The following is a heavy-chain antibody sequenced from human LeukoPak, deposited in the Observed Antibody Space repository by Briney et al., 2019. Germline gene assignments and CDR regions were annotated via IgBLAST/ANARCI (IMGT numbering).Heavy chain of an antibody. D-gene: IGHD2-2*01. Sequence: PSETLSLTCTVSGGSISSGDYYWSWIRQPPGTGLEWIGYIYYSGSTYYNPSLKSRVTISVDTSKNQFSLKLSSVTAADTAVYYCAREYCSSTSCYEDYWGQGTLVTVSS. V-gene: IGHV4-30-4*01. J-gene: IGHJ4*02. CDR2: IYYSGST. CDR1: GGSISSGDYY. CDR3: AREYCSSTSCYEDY.